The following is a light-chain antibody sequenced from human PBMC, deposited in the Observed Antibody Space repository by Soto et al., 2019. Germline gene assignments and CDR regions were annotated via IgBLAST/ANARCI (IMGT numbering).Light chain of an antibody. V-gene: IGKV1-5*03. Sequence: DIQMTQSPSTLSASVGDRVSITCRASQAISSWLAWYQQKPGKAPKPLIYRASTLESGVPSRFSGSGSGTEFTLTISSLQPDDFATYYCQDYSTDSRTFGQGTRVEIK. CDR3: QDYSTDSRT. J-gene: IGKJ1*01. CDR1: QAISSW. CDR2: RAS.